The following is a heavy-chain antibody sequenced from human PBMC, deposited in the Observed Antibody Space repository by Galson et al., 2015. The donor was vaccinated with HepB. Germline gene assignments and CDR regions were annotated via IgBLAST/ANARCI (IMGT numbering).Heavy chain of an antibody. D-gene: IGHD5-24*01. CDR1: GFAFDNHA. CDR2: ISGNGDST. V-gene: IGHV3-23*01. Sequence: SLRLSCAASGFAFDNHAMSWVRQAPGRGLEWISGISGNGDSTSYADSVKGRFTVSRDNSNNMLYLQMNSLRAEDACLYFCAKVDGLFDSWGQGILVTVSS. J-gene: IGHJ5*01. CDR3: AKVDGLFDS.